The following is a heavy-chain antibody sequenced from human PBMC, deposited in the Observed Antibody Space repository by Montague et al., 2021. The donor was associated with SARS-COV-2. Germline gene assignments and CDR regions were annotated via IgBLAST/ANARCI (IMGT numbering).Heavy chain of an antibody. Sequence: TLSLTCTVSGGSISSDSYYWSWIRQPAGKGLEWIGRVYTTGSTNYNPSLKSRVTISGDTSRNQFSLSLISVTAADTALYYCARGVVEAHDRSDYWGQGTLVTVSS. J-gene: IGHJ4*02. CDR2: VYTTGST. D-gene: IGHD2-15*01. CDR3: ARGVVEAHDRSDY. V-gene: IGHV4-61*02. CDR1: GGSISSDSYY.